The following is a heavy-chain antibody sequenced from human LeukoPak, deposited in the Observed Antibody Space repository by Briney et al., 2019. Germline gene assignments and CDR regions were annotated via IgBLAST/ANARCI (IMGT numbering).Heavy chain of an antibody. J-gene: IGHJ2*01. CDR2: IYYSGST. CDR3: ARTVDSSGYSATYWYFDL. D-gene: IGHD3-22*01. V-gene: IGHV4-59*01. CDR1: GGSISSYY. Sequence: KPSETLSLTCTVSGGSISSYYWSWTRQPPGKGLEWIGYIYYSGSTNYNPSLKSRVTISVDTSKNQFSLKLSSVTAADTAVYYCARTVDSSGYSATYWYFDLWGRGTLVTVSS.